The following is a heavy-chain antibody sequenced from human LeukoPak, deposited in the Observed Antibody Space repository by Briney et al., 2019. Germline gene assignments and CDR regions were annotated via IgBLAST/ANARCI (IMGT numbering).Heavy chain of an antibody. J-gene: IGHJ5*02. D-gene: IGHD4-23*01. CDR2: LIPIFGTA. Sequence: SVKVSCKASGGTFSIYAINWVRQAPGQGLEWMGGLIPIFGTANYAQKFQGRLTITTDEPTSTAYMELSSLKSEDTAVYYCTRGGNSPYNWIDPWGQGTLVTVSS. CDR1: GGTFSIYA. CDR3: TRGGNSPYNWIDP. V-gene: IGHV1-69*05.